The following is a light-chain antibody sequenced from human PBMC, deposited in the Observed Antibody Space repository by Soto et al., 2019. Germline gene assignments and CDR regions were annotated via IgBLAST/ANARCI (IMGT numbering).Light chain of an antibody. J-gene: IGKJ1*01. CDR3: LQDYNYRT. V-gene: IGKV1-6*01. CDR1: QGIRND. CDR2: AAS. Sequence: AIQMTQSPSSLSASVGDRVTITCRASQGIRNDLGWYQQKPGKAPKLLIYAASSLQCGVPSRFSGSGSGTDFTLTISSLQPEDFASYYCLQDYNYRTFGQGTKVEIK.